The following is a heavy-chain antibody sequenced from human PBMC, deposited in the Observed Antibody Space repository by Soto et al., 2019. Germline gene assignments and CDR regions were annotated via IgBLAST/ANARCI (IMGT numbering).Heavy chain of an antibody. V-gene: IGHV1-18*01. Sequence: QVQLVQSGAEVKKPGASVKVSCKASGYTFTSYAISWVRQAPGQGLEWMGWINVYNGNTNYAQNLQGRVTMTTDTSTSTAYMERRSLRSDDTAVYYWARDLHSGLTDYWGQGTLVTVSS. CDR3: ARDLHSGLTDY. CDR1: GYTFTSYA. J-gene: IGHJ4*02. CDR2: INVYNGNT. D-gene: IGHD6-19*01.